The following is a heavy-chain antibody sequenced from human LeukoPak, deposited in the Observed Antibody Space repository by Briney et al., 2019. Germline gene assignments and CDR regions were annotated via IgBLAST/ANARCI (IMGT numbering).Heavy chain of an antibody. V-gene: IGHV3-23*01. D-gene: IGHD1-14*01. Sequence: GGPLRLSCAASGFTFSTDAMTWVRQGPGKGLQWVSSISPNGGRTYYADSVKGRFTISRDNSKNRLYLQMYTLRAEDTAVYFCAKASTVLKPIDYWGQGTLVTVSS. CDR3: AKASTVLKPIDY. CDR1: GFTFSTDA. J-gene: IGHJ4*02. CDR2: ISPNGGRT.